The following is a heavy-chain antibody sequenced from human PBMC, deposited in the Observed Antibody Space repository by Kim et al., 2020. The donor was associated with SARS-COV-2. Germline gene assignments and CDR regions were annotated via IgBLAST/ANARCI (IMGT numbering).Heavy chain of an antibody. D-gene: IGHD1-26*01. Sequence: ADAAKGRFTLSRDNSKNPRYLQMKRLGAEDTAVYYCAGEGDSGSYFDHWGQGTLVTVSS. J-gene: IGHJ4*02. CDR3: AGEGDSGSYFDH. V-gene: IGHV3-53*01.